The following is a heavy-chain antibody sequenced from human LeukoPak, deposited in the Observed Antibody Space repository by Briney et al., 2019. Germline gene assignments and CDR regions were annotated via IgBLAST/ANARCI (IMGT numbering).Heavy chain of an antibody. CDR2: ISSSGSYI. Sequence: GGSLRLSCAASGFTFSSYKMNWVRQAPGKGLEWVSSISSSGSYIYYADSVKGRFTVSRDNAKNSLYLQMNSLRVEDTAVYYCARAPYYLRYFDYWGQGTLVTVSS. V-gene: IGHV3-21*01. CDR3: ARAPYYLRYFDY. CDR1: GFTFSSYK. J-gene: IGHJ4*02. D-gene: IGHD3-22*01.